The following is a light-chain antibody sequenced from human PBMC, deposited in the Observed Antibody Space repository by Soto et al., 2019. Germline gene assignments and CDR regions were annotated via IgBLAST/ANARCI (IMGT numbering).Light chain of an antibody. Sequence: AIRMTQSPSSLSASTGDSVTITCRASQGISSYLAWYQQKPGKAPKLLIYAASTLQSGVTSRFSGSGSGTDFTLTISCLQSEDFATYYCQQYYSYPPFTFGPGTKVDI. V-gene: IGKV1-8*01. CDR3: QQYYSYPPFT. CDR2: AAS. CDR1: QGISSY. J-gene: IGKJ3*01.